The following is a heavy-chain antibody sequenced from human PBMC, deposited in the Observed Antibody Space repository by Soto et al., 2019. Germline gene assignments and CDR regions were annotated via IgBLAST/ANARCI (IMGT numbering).Heavy chain of an antibody. D-gene: IGHD5-18*01. CDR1: GFTFSSYA. V-gene: IGHV3-49*04. J-gene: IGHJ4*02. Sequence: PGGSLRLSCAASGFTFSSYAMHWVRQAPGKGLEWVGFIRSKGYGGTTQYDASVKVRFTISRDDSKRIAYLQMNSLKTEDTAVYYCTRATQLWSDFDYWGQGT. CDR2: IRSKGYGGTT. CDR3: TRATQLWSDFDY.